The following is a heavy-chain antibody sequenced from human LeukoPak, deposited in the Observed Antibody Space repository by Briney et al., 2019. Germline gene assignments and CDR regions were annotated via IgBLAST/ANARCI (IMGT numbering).Heavy chain of an antibody. J-gene: IGHJ4*02. Sequence: PGRSLRLSCAASGFAFSTYAMHWARQAPGKGLEWVAVISYNGSEIYYGDSVKGRFTISRDNSKNTLYLQMNRLRVEDTAVYHCAKAGCSSARCYTNYWGQGTSVTVSS. D-gene: IGHD2-2*02. CDR3: AKAGCSSARCYTNY. V-gene: IGHV3-30*18. CDR2: ISYNGSEI. CDR1: GFAFSTYA.